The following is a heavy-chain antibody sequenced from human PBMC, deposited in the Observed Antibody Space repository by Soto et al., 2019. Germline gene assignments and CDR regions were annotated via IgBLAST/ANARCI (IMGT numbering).Heavy chain of an antibody. J-gene: IGHJ6*02. D-gene: IGHD1-7*01. V-gene: IGHV1-2*02. CDR1: GYTFTGYY. CDR3: AREARITGTRKGNYYYYGMDV. Sequence: ASVKVSCKASGYTFTGYYMHRVRQAPGQGLEWMGWINPNSGGTNYAQKFQGRVTMTRDTSISTAYMELSRLRSDDTAVYYCAREARITGTRKGNYYYYGMDVWGQGTTVTVSS. CDR2: INPNSGGT.